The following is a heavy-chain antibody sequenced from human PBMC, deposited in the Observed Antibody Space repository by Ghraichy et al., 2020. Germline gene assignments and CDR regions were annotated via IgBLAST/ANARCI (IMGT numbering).Heavy chain of an antibody. Sequence: GESLNISCEGSGFTFSSSAMNWVRLAPGKGLEWVSSISASSGTTYYADSVKGRFTISRDNSKNTVALLMNSLRVEDTAIYYCARDSPRDCSSGNCYEERFLEWLDGGYSFGMDVWGQGTTVIVSS. CDR3: ARDSPRDCSSGNCYEERFLEWLDGGYSFGMDV. J-gene: IGHJ6*02. CDR1: GFTFSSSA. CDR2: ISASSGTT. V-gene: IGHV3-23*01. D-gene: IGHD3-3*01.